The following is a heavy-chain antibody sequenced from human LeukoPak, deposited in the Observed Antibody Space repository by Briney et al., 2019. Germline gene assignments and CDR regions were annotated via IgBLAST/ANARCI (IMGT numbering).Heavy chain of an antibody. V-gene: IGHV3-66*01. D-gene: IGHD2-21*01. Sequence: PGGSLRLSCAASGFXVSSNYMSWVRQAPGKGLEWVSVIYSGGSTYYGDSVNGRYNIYRDNYKNTLYLQTNSMRAEDTAMYYCARDVFQPPNWGQGTMVTVSS. CDR2: IYSGGST. J-gene: IGHJ3*01. CDR1: GFXVSSNY. CDR3: ARDVFQPPN.